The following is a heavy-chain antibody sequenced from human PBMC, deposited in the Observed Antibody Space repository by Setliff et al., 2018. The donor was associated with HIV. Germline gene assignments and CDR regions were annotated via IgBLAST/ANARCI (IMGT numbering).Heavy chain of an antibody. V-gene: IGHV1-3*01. J-gene: IGHJ6*02. CDR2: INAGNGNT. CDR1: GYTFTSYA. D-gene: IGHD3-16*01. CDR3: ARSFRRMDV. Sequence: ASVKVSCKASGYTFTSYAMHWVRQAPGQRLEWMGWINAGNGNTGYSQKFQGRVTITRDTSASTAYMELSSLRSEDTAVYYCARSFRRMDVWGQGTTVTVSS.